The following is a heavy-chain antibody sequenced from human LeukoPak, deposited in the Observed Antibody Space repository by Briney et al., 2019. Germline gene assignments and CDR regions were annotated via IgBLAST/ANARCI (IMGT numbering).Heavy chain of an antibody. D-gene: IGHD3-22*01. Sequence: ASVKVSCKASGYTFTSYGISWVRQAPGQGLEWMGGIIPIFGTANYAQKFQGRVTITADKSTSTAYMELSSLRSEDTAVYYCARDGYYDSSGYYYVASYYYYMDVWGKGTTVTVSS. CDR2: IIPIFGTA. CDR3: ARDGYYDSSGYYYVASYYYYMDV. CDR1: GYTFTSYG. J-gene: IGHJ6*03. V-gene: IGHV1-69*06.